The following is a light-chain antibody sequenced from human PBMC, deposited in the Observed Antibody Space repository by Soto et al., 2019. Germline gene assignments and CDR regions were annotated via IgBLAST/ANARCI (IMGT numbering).Light chain of an antibody. V-gene: IGKV3-11*01. CDR3: QQGSDWHLT. CDR1: QSVRSY. Sequence: EIVLTQSPATLSLSPGERATLSCRASQSVRSYLAWYQQRPGQAPRLLIYDASNRVAGSPARFSGSGSGTDFTLTMSSVESEDFGVYSCQQGSDWHLTFGGGTKVEIK. CDR2: DAS. J-gene: IGKJ4*01.